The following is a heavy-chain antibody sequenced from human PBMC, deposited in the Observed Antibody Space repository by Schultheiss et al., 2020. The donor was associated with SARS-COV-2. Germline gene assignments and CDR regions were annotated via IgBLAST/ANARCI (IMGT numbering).Heavy chain of an antibody. CDR1: GFTFSSYS. Sequence: GESLKISCAASGFTFSSYSMNWVRQAPGKGLEWVSSISSSSSYIYYADLVKGRFTISRDNAKNSLYLQMNSLRAEDTAVYYCARTSDGRYYYDSSGYYIYYFDYWGQGTLVTVSS. CDR2: ISSSSSYI. D-gene: IGHD3-22*01. V-gene: IGHV3-21*01. J-gene: IGHJ4*02. CDR3: ARTSDGRYYYDSSGYYIYYFDY.